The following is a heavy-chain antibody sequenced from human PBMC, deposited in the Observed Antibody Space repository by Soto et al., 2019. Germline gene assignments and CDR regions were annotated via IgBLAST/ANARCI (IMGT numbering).Heavy chain of an antibody. V-gene: IGHV3-30*18. J-gene: IGHJ6*02. CDR3: AKGLAGLHLYYYYGMDV. CDR1: GFTFSSYG. Sequence: PGGSLRLSCAAFGFTFSSYGMHWVRQAPGKGLEWVAVISHDGSNKYYADSVKGRFTISRDNSKNTLYLQMNSLRAEDTAVYYCAKGLAGLHLYYYYGMDVWGQGTTVTVSS. CDR2: ISHDGSNK. D-gene: IGHD2-15*01.